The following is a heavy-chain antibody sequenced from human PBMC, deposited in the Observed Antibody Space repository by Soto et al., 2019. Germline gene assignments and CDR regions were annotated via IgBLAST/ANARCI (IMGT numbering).Heavy chain of an antibody. CDR1: GYSFTTYA. Sequence: QVHLVQSGAEMEKPGASVKVSCKASGYSFTTYAIHWVRQAPGQGLEWMGWINAGNGNTKSSQKFQGRVTLTSDPSANTAYMELSSLTSEDTAVHFCARIGTSISEAGRYYFYYGLDVWGQGTTVTVSS. D-gene: IGHD6-13*01. CDR2: INAGNGNT. J-gene: IGHJ6*02. CDR3: ARIGTSISEAGRYYFYYGLDV. V-gene: IGHV1-3*01.